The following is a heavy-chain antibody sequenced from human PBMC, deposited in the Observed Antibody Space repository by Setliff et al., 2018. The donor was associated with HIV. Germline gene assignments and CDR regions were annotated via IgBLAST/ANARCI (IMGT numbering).Heavy chain of an antibody. CDR3: AREGKFRYYYYMDV. Sequence: ALVKVSCKASGYTFTSYAMHWVRQAPGQRLEWMGWINAGNGNTKYSQKFQGRVTITRDTSASTAYMELSSLRSEDTAVYYCAREGKFRYYYYMDVWGKGTTVTV. J-gene: IGHJ6*03. V-gene: IGHV1-3*01. CDR2: INAGNGNT. CDR1: GYTFTSYA. D-gene: IGHD3-10*01.